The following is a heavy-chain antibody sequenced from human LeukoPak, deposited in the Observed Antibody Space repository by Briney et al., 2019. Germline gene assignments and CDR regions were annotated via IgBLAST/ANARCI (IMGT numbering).Heavy chain of an antibody. D-gene: IGHD3-22*01. CDR3: ARVNYYDSSGTDY. CDR2: IYYSGST. Sequence: PSETLSLTCTVSGDSISSYYWSWIRQPPGKGLEWIGYIYYSGSTNYNPSLKSRVTISVDTSKNQFSLRLSSVTAAVTAVYYCARVNYYDSSGTDYWGQGTLVTVSS. J-gene: IGHJ4*02. V-gene: IGHV4-59*01. CDR1: GDSISSYY.